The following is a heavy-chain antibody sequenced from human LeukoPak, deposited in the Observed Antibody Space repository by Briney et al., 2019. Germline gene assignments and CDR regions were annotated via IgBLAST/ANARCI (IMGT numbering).Heavy chain of an antibody. CDR2: INPNSGGT. CDR1: GYTFTSYD. D-gene: IGHD6-19*01. Sequence: ASVKVSCKASGYTFTSYDIHWVRQATGQGLEWMGWINPNSGGTNYAQKFQGRVTMTRDTSISTAYMELSRLRSDDTAVYYCARLFQVAGTIDYWGQGTLVTVSS. J-gene: IGHJ4*02. CDR3: ARLFQVAGTIDY. V-gene: IGHV1-2*02.